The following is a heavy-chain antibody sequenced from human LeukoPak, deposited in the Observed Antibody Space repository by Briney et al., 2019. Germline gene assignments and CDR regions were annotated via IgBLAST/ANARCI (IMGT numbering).Heavy chain of an antibody. D-gene: IGHD3-22*01. CDR2: ILFDASNK. CDR3: ARQVAYYYDSSGSKGLDY. Sequence: PGRSLRLSCAASGFTSRNYGMHWVRQAPGKGLEWVAVILFDASNKDYADSVKGRFTISRDNSKNTLFLQMNSLRAEDTAVYYCARQVAYYYDSSGSKGLDYWGQGTLVTVSS. V-gene: IGHV3-33*01. J-gene: IGHJ4*02. CDR1: GFTSRNYG.